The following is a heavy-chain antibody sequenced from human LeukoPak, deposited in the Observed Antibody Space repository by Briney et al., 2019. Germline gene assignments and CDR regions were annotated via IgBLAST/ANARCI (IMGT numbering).Heavy chain of an antibody. Sequence: GVSLRLSCAASGFTFSSSAMSWVRQAPGKGLEWVSAISGNGAATFYVDSVKGRFTISRDNSRNTQYLQMSSLRAEDTAIYYCAKFSPYGDIVYWGQGTLVTVSS. CDR2: ISGNGAAT. V-gene: IGHV3-23*01. J-gene: IGHJ4*02. D-gene: IGHD4-17*01. CDR3: AKFSPYGDIVY. CDR1: GFTFSSSA.